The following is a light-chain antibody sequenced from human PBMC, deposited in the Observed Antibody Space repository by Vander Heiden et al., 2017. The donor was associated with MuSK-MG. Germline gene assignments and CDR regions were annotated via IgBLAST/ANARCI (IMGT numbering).Light chain of an antibody. CDR1: KSVRSY. CDR2: DAS. V-gene: IGKV3-11*01. Sequence: EILLIQSPATLSLSPGERATLTCKASKSVRSYLDWYQQKPAQAPRLLIYDASNRATGIPARFSGSGYGTDFTLTISSREPEDLAVYYCQHHRNWPPHTFGQGTKMEIK. CDR3: QHHRNWPPHT. J-gene: IGKJ2*01.